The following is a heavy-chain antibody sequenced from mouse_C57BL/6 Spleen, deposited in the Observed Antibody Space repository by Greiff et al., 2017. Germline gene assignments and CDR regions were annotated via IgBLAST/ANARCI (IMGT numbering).Heavy chain of an antibody. Sequence: VQLQQSGAELVKPGASVKISCKASGYAFSSYWMNWVKQRPGTGLEWIGQIYPGDGDTNYNGKFKGKATLTADKSSSTAYMQLSSLTSEDSAVYFCARGTYDGYYVWFAYWGQGTLVTVAA. V-gene: IGHV1-80*01. CDR3: ARGTYDGYYVWFAY. CDR1: GYAFSSYW. J-gene: IGHJ3*01. D-gene: IGHD2-3*01. CDR2: IYPGDGDT.